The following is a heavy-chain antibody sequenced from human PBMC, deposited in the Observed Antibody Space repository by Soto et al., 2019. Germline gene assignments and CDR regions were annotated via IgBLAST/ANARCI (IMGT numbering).Heavy chain of an antibody. J-gene: IGHJ4*02. CDR1: GDSLSSGGHY. Sequence: SETLSLTCTVSGDSLSSGGHYWSWLRQHPGKGLEWIGHIYDSVNTYYSPSLRSRVTISADMSKNQFSLNLRSVTAADTAVYYCARVDHRGYFAILTDYWGQGTLVTVSS. V-gene: IGHV4-31*03. CDR2: IYDSVNT. D-gene: IGHD3-9*01. CDR3: ARVDHRGYFAILTDY.